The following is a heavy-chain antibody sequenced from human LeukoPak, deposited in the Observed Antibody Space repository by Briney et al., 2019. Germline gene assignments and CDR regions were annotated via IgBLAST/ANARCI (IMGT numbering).Heavy chain of an antibody. V-gene: IGHV1-3*01. J-gene: IGHJ1*01. CDR1: GYTFTSYA. CDR3: AKGHSIVGATTVYFQH. Sequence: ASVKVSCKASGYTFTSYAIQWVRQAPGQRLEWMGWINAGHGNTKYSQNFQGRVTITRDTSASTAYMELSSLRSEDTAVYYCAKGHSIVGATTVYFQHWGQGTLVTVSS. D-gene: IGHD1-26*01. CDR2: INAGHGNT.